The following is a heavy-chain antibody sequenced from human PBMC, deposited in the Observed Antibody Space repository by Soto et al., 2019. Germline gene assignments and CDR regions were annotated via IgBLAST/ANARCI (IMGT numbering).Heavy chain of an antibody. J-gene: IGHJ3*02. Sequence: GGSLRLSCAASGFTFDDYGMSWVRQAPGKGLEWVSGINWNGGSTGYADSVKGRFTISRDNAKNSLYLQMNSLRAEDTAVYYCARGSGTTVLPFPFDIWGQGTMVTVSS. CDR3: ARGSGTTVLPFPFDI. D-gene: IGHD4-17*01. CDR1: GFTFDDYG. CDR2: INWNGGST. V-gene: IGHV3-20*04.